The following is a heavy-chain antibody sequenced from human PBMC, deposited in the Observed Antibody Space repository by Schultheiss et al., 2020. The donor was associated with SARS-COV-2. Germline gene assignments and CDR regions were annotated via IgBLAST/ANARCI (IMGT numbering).Heavy chain of an antibody. CDR3: ATSVGSWYFDY. J-gene: IGHJ4*02. V-gene: IGHV4-34*01. CDR1: GGSFSGYY. CDR2: IYYSGST. Sequence: SETLSLTCAVYGGSFSGYYWSWIRQPPGKGLEWIGYIYYSGSTYYNPSLKSRVTISVDTSKNQFSLKLSSVTAADTAVYYCATSVGSWYFDYWGQGTLVTVSS. D-gene: IGHD6-13*01.